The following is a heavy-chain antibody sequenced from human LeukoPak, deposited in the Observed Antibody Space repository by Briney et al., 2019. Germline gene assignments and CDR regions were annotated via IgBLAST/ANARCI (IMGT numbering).Heavy chain of an antibody. CDR2: IIPIFGTA. CDR1: GGTFSSYA. CDR3: ARAFSQYYDILTGYHSFDY. V-gene: IGHV1-69*01. Sequence: SVKVSCKASGGTFSSYAISWVRQAPGQGLEWMGGIIPIFGTANYAQKFQGRVTITADESTGTAYMELSSLRSEDTAVYYCARAFSQYYDILTGYHSFDYWGQGTLVTVSS. D-gene: IGHD3-9*01. J-gene: IGHJ4*02.